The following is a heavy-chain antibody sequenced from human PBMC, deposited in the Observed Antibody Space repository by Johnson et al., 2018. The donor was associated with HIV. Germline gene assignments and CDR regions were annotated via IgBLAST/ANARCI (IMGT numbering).Heavy chain of an antibody. J-gene: IGHJ3*02. V-gene: IGHV3-30*04. CDR1: GFTFSSYA. Sequence: QVQLVESGGGVVQPGRSLRLSCAASGFTFSSYAMHWVRQAPGKGLEWVAVISYDGSNKNYADSVRGRFTISRDNSKNTLYLQMNSLRAEDSAVYYCAKLAIDYSGAWYGLTFDIWGQGTMVTVS. CDR2: ISYDGSNK. D-gene: IGHD6-19*01. CDR3: AKLAIDYSGAWYGLTFDI.